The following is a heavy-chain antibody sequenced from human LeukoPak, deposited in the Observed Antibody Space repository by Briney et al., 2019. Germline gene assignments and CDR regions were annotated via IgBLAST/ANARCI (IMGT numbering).Heavy chain of an antibody. CDR2: IWYDGSNK. V-gene: IGHV3-33*01. CDR3: AGTRSKNYGMDV. CDR1: GFTFSSYG. Sequence: PGGSLRLSCAASGFTFSSYGVHWVRQAPGKGLEWVAVIWYDGSNKYYADSVKGRFTISRDNSKNTLYLQMNSLRAEDTAVYYCAGTRSKNYGMDVWGQGTTVTVSS. J-gene: IGHJ6*02. D-gene: IGHD2-2*01.